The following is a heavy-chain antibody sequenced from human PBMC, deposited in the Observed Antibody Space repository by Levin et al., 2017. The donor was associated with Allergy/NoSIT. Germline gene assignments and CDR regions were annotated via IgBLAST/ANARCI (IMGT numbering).Heavy chain of an antibody. CDR2: IRGKAYGGTP. CDR1: GFTFGDYA. J-gene: IGHJ4*02. Sequence: GESLKISCTGSGFTFGDYAMSWFRQAPGKGLEWVGFIRGKAYGGTPEYAASLKGRISISSDDSKSIAYLQLDSLKTDDTAVYYCARARDFWRGYYFDFWGQETLVTVSS. V-gene: IGHV3-49*03. D-gene: IGHD3-3*01. CDR3: ARARDFWRGYYFDF.